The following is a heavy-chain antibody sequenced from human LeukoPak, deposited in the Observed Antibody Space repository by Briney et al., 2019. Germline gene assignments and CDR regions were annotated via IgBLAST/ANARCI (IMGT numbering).Heavy chain of an antibody. CDR1: GDSVSSNSAA. Sequence: SQTLSLTCAISGDSVSSNSAAWNWIRQSPSRGLEWLGRTYYRSKWYNDYAVSVKSRITINPDTSKNQFSLQLNSVTPEDTAVYYCARASVGYDFWSGYYNWFDPWGQGTLVTVSS. CDR2: TYYRSKWYN. V-gene: IGHV6-1*01. D-gene: IGHD3-3*01. J-gene: IGHJ5*02. CDR3: ARASVGYDFWSGYYNWFDP.